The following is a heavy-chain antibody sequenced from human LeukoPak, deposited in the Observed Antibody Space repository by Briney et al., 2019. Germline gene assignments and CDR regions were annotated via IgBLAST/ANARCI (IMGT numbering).Heavy chain of an antibody. V-gene: IGHV4-34*01. CDR1: GGSFSGYY. CDR2: INHSGST. J-gene: IGHJ4*02. D-gene: IGHD5-24*01. CDR3: ASVGGMATNC. Sequence: PSETLSLTCAVYGGSFSGYYWSWIRQPPGKGLEWIGEINHSGSTNYNPSLKSRVTISVDTSKNQFSLKLSSVTAADTAVYYCASVGGMATNCWGQGTLVTVSS.